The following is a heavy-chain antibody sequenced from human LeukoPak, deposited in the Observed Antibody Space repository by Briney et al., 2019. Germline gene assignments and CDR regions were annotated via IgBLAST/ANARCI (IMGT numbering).Heavy chain of an antibody. CDR2: ISGSGGST. J-gene: IGHJ3*02. D-gene: IGHD6-19*01. CDR3: ARAGYSSGWPSRDAFDI. CDR1: GFTFSSYA. Sequence: GGSLRLSCAASGFTFSSYAMSWVRQAPGKGLEWVSAISGSGGSTYYADSVKGRFTISRDNSKNTLYLQMNSLRAEDTAVYYCARAGYSSGWPSRDAFDIWGQGTMVTVSS. V-gene: IGHV3-23*01.